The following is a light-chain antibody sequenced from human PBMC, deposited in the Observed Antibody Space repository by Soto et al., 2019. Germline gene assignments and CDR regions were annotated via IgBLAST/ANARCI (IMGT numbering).Light chain of an antibody. J-gene: IGKJ5*01. CDR2: DAS. Sequence: EIVLTQSPATLSLSPWERATLSCVASQSVSTYLAWYQQKPGQAPRLLIYDASNRATGIPARFSGSGSGTDFTLTINSLEPEDSAVYYCQQRSNWPSITFGQGTDWRL. CDR1: QSVSTY. CDR3: QQRSNWPSIT. V-gene: IGKV3-11*01.